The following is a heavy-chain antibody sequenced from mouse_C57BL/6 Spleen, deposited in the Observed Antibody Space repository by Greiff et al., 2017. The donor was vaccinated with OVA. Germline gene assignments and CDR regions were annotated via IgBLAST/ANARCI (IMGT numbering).Heavy chain of an antibody. Sequence: QVQLQQPGAELVKPGASVKLSCKASGYTFTSYWMQWVKQRPGQGLEWIGEIDPSDSYTNYNQKFKGKATLTVDTSSSTAYMQLSSLTSEDSAVYYCARSYYGSSPLGYFDVWGTGTTVTVSS. J-gene: IGHJ1*03. CDR2: IDPSDSYT. D-gene: IGHD1-1*01. V-gene: IGHV1-50*01. CDR3: ARSYYGSSPLGYFDV. CDR1: GYTFTSYW.